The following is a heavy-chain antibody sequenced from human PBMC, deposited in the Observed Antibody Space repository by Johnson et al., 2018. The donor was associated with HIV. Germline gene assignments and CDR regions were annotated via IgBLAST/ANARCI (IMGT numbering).Heavy chain of an antibody. D-gene: IGHD2-15*01. CDR3: ATGSLVVVGVDGLLQLHDAFDI. CDR2: IYPDGNT. CDR1: GFTVSSKY. V-gene: IGHV3-66*01. Sequence: EVQLVESGGGLVQPGGSLRLSCAASGFTVSSKYMSWVRQAPGRGLEWVAFIYPDGNTYYADSVKGRFTISRDNSKNTLYVQMSGLRAEDTAIYYCATGSLVVVGVDGLLQLHDAFDIWGRGTKVTVSS. J-gene: IGHJ3*02.